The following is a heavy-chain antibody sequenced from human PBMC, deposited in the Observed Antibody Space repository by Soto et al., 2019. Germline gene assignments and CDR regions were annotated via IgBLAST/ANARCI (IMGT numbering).Heavy chain of an antibody. V-gene: IGHV3-53*02. CDR3: AREAAGFDI. Sequence: EMQLVETGGGLIQPGGSLRLSCAASGFTVSDDHMSCVRPAPGKGPEWVSVIYYGGTTYYADSVQGRCTISRDKSKNTLYLQMNDLSADDTAVYYCAREAAGFDIGGQGTMGTVAS. CDR1: GFTVSDDH. J-gene: IGHJ3*02. CDR2: IYYGGTT.